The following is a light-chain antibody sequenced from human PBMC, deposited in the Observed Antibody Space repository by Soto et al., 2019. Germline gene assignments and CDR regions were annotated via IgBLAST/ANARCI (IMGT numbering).Light chain of an antibody. Sequence: EIVMTQSPATLSVSLGERATLSCSASQRVSSGYLAWYQQKPGQAPRLLIYGASNRATDIPDRFCGRGSGTDFTLTISRLEPEDFAVYYCQQYGSSPPSSTFGQGTRLEIK. CDR2: GAS. CDR1: QRVSSGY. CDR3: QQYGSSPPSST. V-gene: IGKV3-20*01. J-gene: IGKJ5*01.